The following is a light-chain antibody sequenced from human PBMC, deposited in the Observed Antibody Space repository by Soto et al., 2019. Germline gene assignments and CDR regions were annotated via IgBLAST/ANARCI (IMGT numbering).Light chain of an antibody. J-gene: IGLJ1*01. CDR1: NSNIGAGYD. CDR3: LSYDSILSGHV. V-gene: IGLV1-40*01. CDR2: NDI. Sequence: QSVLTQPPSVSGAPGLRVTISCTGSNSNIGAGYDVHWYQQLPGTAPKLLIYNDIKRPSGVPDRFSGSKSGTSASLAITGLQAEDEADYCLSYDSILSGHVFGPGTKLTVL.